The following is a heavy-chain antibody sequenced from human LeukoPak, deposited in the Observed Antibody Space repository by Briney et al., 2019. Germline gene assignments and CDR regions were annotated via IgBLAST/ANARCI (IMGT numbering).Heavy chain of an antibody. J-gene: IGHJ5*02. V-gene: IGHV3-33*01. CDR3: ARDRGYYDSSGYYSPWNWFDP. Sequence: GGSLRLSCAASGFTFSSYGMHWVRQAPGKGLEWVAVIWYDGSNKYYADSVKGRFTIPRDNSKNTLYLQMNSLRAEDTAVYYCARDRGYYDSSGYYSPWNWFDPWGQGTLVTVSS. D-gene: IGHD3-22*01. CDR1: GFTFSSYG. CDR2: IWYDGSNK.